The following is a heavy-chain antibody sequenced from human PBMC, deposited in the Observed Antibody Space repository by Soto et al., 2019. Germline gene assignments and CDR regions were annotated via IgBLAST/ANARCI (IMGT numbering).Heavy chain of an antibody. J-gene: IGHJ6*02. CDR3: VKSHPIAAKRYYYYGMAV. CDR2: ISSNGGST. V-gene: IGHV3-64D*06. D-gene: IGHD6-13*01. CDR1: GFTFSSYA. Sequence: GGSLRLSCSASGFTFSSYAMHWVRQAPGKGLEYVSAISSNGGSTYYADSVKGRFTISRDNSKNTLYLQMTSLRAEDTAVYYCVKSHPIAAKRYYYYGMAVWGQGTTVTVS.